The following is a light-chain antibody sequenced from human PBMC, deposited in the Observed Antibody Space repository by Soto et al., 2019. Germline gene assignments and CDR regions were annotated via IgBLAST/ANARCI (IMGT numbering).Light chain of an antibody. V-gene: IGKV1-5*01. CDR3: QQYNSYSPWT. Sequence: MQMTQSPSTRSSIMLDIVTTTCRASRRISTLVAWYQRKPGPAPSLLIYNASSLESGVPSRFSGSGSGTEFTLTISSLQPDDFATYYCQQYNSYSPWTFGQGTNVDIK. CDR1: RRISTL. J-gene: IGKJ1*01. CDR2: NAS.